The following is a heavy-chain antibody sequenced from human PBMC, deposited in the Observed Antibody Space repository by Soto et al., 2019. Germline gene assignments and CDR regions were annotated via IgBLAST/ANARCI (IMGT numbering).Heavy chain of an antibody. V-gene: IGHV3-23*01. CDR3: AKESITIFGVVMNYFDS. CDR1: GFTFSNYA. D-gene: IGHD3-3*01. CDR2: ISPSGSST. J-gene: IGHJ4*02. Sequence: EVQLLESGGGLVQPGGSLRLSCAASGFTFSNYAMSWVRQAPGKGLEWVSAISPSGSSTYADSVKGRFLIYRDNSKNTLDLPMNSPRADDTAVYYCAKESITIFGVVMNYFDSWGQGTLVTVSS.